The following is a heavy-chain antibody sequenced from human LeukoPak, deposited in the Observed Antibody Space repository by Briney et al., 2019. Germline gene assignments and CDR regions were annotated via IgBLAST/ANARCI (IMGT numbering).Heavy chain of an antibody. CDR3: TRQRRGTYYAFDS. Sequence: GGSLRLSCDASGFSLSDYYMSWIRQSPGKGLEWISYITSGGASTNYADSVKGRFTISRDKAKNSVALPLNSLRAEDTAVYYCTRQRRGTYYAFDSWGQGNLVTASP. CDR2: ITSGGAST. D-gene: IGHD3-16*01. CDR1: GFSLSDYY. J-gene: IGHJ4*02. V-gene: IGHV3-11*01.